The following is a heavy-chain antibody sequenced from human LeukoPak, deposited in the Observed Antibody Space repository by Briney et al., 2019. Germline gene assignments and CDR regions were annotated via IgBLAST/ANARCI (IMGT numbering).Heavy chain of an antibody. CDR2: IHYSGST. V-gene: IGHV4-39*01. J-gene: IGHJ3*02. Sequence: SETLSLTCSVSGGSISSSSYYWGWIRQPPGKGLEWIGSIHYSGSTYYNPSLKSRVTISVDTSKNQFSLKLSSVTAADTAVYYCARLSTTVVKGAFDIWGQGTMVTVSS. D-gene: IGHD4-23*01. CDR3: ARLSTTVVKGAFDI. CDR1: GGSISSSSYY.